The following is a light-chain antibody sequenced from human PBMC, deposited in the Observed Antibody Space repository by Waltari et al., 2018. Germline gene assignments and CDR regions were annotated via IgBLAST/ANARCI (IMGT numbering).Light chain of an antibody. CDR1: QSISNW. CDR2: KAS. J-gene: IGKJ1*01. V-gene: IGKV1-5*03. CDR3: QQYSTYSRT. Sequence: DVQMTQSPSTLSASVGDGVTITCRASQSISNWLAWYQQKPGKAPKVLIYKASNLESGVPSRFSGSGSGTEFTLTISSLQPDDCATYYCQQYSTYSRTFGQGTKVEIK.